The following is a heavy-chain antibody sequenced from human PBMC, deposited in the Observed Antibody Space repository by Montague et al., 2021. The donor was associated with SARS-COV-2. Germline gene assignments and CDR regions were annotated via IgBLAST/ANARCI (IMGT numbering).Heavy chain of an antibody. V-gene: IGHV4-39*07. J-gene: IGHJ4*02. CDR2: ISYRDVT. Sequence: SETLSLTCTVSGGSITTDAYHWGWIRQSPGKGLEWIGTISYRDVTYYNPSLKSRLTISLDTSKNQFSLKLGSVTAADTAVYYCARDDFRWDFDCWGQGALVTVSS. CDR1: GGSITTDAYH. CDR3: ARDDFRWDFDC. D-gene: IGHD2/OR15-2a*01.